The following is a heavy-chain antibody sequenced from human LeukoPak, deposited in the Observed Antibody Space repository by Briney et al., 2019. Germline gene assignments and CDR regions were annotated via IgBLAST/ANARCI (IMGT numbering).Heavy chain of an antibody. D-gene: IGHD3-22*01. CDR1: GGSISSYY. Sequence: SETPSLTCTVSGGSISSYYWSWIRQPPGKGLEWIGYIYYSGSTNYNPSLKSRVTISVDTSKNQFSLKLSSVTAADTAVYYCARAVKDYYDSSGPFDYWGQGTLVTVSS. CDR2: IYYSGST. V-gene: IGHV4-59*01. J-gene: IGHJ4*02. CDR3: ARAVKDYYDSSGPFDY.